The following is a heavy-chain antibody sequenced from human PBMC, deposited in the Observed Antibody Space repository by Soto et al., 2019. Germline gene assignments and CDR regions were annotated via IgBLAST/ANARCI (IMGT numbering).Heavy chain of an antibody. J-gene: IGHJ4*02. CDR3: ARVAYYYSSGYYYYFDY. V-gene: IGHV4-38-2*01. CDR1: GYSIRSCYF. D-gene: IGHD3-22*01. Sequence: SETLSLTCAVSGYSIRSCYFWCWVRQPPGKGLEWIGSLSHSGSTDYNPSLMSRVTISVDTSKNQLSLKLSSLSAADKAVYYCARVAYYYSSGYYYYFDYWGQGTLVTVSS. CDR2: LSHSGST.